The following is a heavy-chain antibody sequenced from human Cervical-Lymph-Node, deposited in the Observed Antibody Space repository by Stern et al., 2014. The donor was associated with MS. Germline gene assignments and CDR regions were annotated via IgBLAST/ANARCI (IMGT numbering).Heavy chain of an antibody. V-gene: IGHV3-7*01. Sequence: EDQLVESGGGLVQPGGSLRLSCAASGFTFSRYWMSWVRQAPGKGLEWVANIKQDGSVRSYVDSVKGRFTISRDNAKNSLYLQMNSLRAEDTAIFYCVRDVIGGDDAFDIWGQGTMVTVSP. D-gene: IGHD3-16*02. J-gene: IGHJ3*02. CDR3: VRDVIGGDDAFDI. CDR2: IKQDGSVR. CDR1: GFTFSRYW.